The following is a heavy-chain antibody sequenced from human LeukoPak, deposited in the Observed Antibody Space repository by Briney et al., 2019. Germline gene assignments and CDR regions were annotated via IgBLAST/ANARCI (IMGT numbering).Heavy chain of an antibody. D-gene: IGHD2-8*01. J-gene: IGHJ4*02. CDR3: VKDLMEY. CDR2: ISSNGGST. V-gene: IGHV3-64D*06. CDR1: GFTFSSYA. Sequence: GGSLRLSCSASGFTFSSYAMHWVRQAPGKGLEYASAISSNGGSTYYADSVKGRFTISRDNSKNTLYLQMSSLRAEDTAVYYCVKDLMEYWGQGTLVTVSS.